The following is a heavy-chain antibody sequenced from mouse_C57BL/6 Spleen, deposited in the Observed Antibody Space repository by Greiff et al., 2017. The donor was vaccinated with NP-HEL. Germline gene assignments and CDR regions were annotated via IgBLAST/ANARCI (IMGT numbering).Heavy chain of an antibody. CDR3: ARERSYDGYYCYFDY. CDR1: GFTFSSYA. CDR2: ISDGGSYT. D-gene: IGHD2-3*01. Sequence: DVMLVESGGGLVKPGGSLKLSCAASGFTFSSYAMSWVRQTPEKRLEWVATISDGGSYTYYPDNVKGRFTISRDNAKNNLYLQMSHLKSEDTAMYYCARERSYDGYYCYFDYWGQGTTLTVSS. V-gene: IGHV5-4*01. J-gene: IGHJ2*01.